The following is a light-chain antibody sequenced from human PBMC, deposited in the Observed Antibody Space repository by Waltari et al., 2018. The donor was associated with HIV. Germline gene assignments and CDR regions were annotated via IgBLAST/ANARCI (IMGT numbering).Light chain of an antibody. V-gene: IGLV1-47*01. CDR2: RNS. Sequence: QSVLTQPPSTSGTPGQSVTTTCSGSSSTIGSNFVYWYQQVPGTAPKLLISRNSQRPSGVPDRFSGSKSGTSASLAISGLRAEDEADYYCAAWDDSLSGGVFGGGTKLTVL. CDR3: AAWDDSLSGGV. CDR1: SSTIGSNF. J-gene: IGLJ2*01.